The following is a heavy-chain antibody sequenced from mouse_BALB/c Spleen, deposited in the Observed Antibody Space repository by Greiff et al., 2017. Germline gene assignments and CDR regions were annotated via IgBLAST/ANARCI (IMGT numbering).Heavy chain of an antibody. CDR2: IDPANGNT. CDR1: GFNIKDTY. Sequence: EVKLMESGAELVKPGASVKLSCTASGFNIKDTYMHWVKQRPEQGLEWIGRIDPANGNTKYDPKFQGKATITADTSSNTAYLQLSSLTAEDTAVYTCSRGAITTGRNYWGQGTTLTVSS. V-gene: IGHV14-3*02. CDR3: SRGAITTGRNY. J-gene: IGHJ2*01. D-gene: IGHD1-2*01.